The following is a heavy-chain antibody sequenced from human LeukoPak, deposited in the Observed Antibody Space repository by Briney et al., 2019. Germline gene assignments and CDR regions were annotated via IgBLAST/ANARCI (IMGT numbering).Heavy chain of an antibody. CDR1: GFTFSSYE. J-gene: IGHJ4*02. Sequence: GGSLRLSCAASGFTFSSYEMNWVRQAPGKGLEWVSYISSSGSTIYYADSVKGRFTISRDNAKNSLYLQMNSLRAEDTAVYYCARVQYSGSYHYFDYWGQGTLATVSS. D-gene: IGHD1-26*01. CDR3: ARVQYSGSYHYFDY. CDR2: ISSSGSTI. V-gene: IGHV3-48*03.